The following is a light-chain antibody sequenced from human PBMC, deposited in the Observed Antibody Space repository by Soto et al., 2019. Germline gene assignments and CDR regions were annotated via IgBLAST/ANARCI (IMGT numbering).Light chain of an antibody. CDR2: LNRDGSH. V-gene: IGLV4-69*01. CDR3: QTWGSGIVI. Sequence: QAVVTQSPSAPASLGASVKLTCTLSSGHSNYAIAWHQQQPEKGPRYLMKLNRDGSHSKGDGIPNRFSGSSSGAERYLTISSLQSEDEADYYCQTWGSGIVIFGGGTKLTVL. CDR1: SGHSNYA. J-gene: IGLJ2*01.